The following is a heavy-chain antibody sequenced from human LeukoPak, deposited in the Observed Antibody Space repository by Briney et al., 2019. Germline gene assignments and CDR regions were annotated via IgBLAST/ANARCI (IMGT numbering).Heavy chain of an antibody. V-gene: IGHV1-18*04. CDR2: ISAYNGNT. Sequence: ASVKVSCKASGYTFTGYYMHWVRQAPGQGLEWMGWISAYNGNTNYAQKLQGRVTMTTDTSTSTAYMELRSLRSDDTAVYYCARDPRLFPWGQGTLVTVSS. CDR3: ARDPRLFP. D-gene: IGHD6-25*01. J-gene: IGHJ5*02. CDR1: GYTFTGYY.